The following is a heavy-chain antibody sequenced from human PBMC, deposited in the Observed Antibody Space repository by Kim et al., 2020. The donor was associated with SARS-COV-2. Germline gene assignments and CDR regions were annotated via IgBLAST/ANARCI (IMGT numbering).Heavy chain of an antibody. CDR3: ARATMITFGGVIDHFDY. J-gene: IGHJ4*02. Sequence: PRSGVTKSLDTSKNQFSLKLSSVTAADTAVYYCARATMITFGGVIDHFDYWGQGTLVTVSS. V-gene: IGHV4-31*02. D-gene: IGHD3-16*02.